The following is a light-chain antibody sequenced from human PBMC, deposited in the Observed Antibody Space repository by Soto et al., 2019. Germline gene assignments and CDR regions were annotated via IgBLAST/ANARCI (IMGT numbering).Light chain of an antibody. J-gene: IGLJ1*01. CDR1: SSDVGGYNY. V-gene: IGLV2-14*01. Sequence: QSVLTQPASVSGSPGQSITISCTGTSSDVGGYNYVSWYQQYPGKAPKLMIYHVSNRPSGVSNRFSGPKSGNSASLTISGLQAEDEADYYCSSYTSTSTYVFGTGTQLTVL. CDR2: HVS. CDR3: SSYTSTSTYV.